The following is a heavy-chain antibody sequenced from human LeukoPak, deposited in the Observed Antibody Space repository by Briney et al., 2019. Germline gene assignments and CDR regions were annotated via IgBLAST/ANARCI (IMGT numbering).Heavy chain of an antibody. CDR1: GFSFSGHW. CDR2: ISPTGSTT. D-gene: IGHD6-6*01. CDR3: ARGPDSNWSGLDF. Sequence: GGSLRLSCTASGFSFSGHWMHWARQLPGKGLVWVSRISPTGSTTSYADSVKGRFTVSRDNAKNTLYLQVNNLRAEDTAVYYCARGPDSNWSGLDFWGQGTLLTVSS. J-gene: IGHJ4*02. V-gene: IGHV3-74*01.